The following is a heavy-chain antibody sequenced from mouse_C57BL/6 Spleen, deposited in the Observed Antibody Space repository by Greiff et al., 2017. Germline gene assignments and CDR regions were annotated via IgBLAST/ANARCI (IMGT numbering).Heavy chain of an antibody. D-gene: IGHD1-1*01. J-gene: IGHJ4*01. CDR3: ARKADNALRSGDYYAMDY. CDR1: GFSLTSYA. V-gene: IGHV2-9-1*01. Sequence: QVQLQQSGPGLVAPSQCLSITCTASGFSLTSYAISWVRQPPGKGLEWLGVIWTGGGTTYNSAPKSSLSISQDNSKSQVFLKMNRLQTDDTARCCCARKADNALRSGDYYAMDYWGQGTSVTVSS. CDR2: IWTGGGT.